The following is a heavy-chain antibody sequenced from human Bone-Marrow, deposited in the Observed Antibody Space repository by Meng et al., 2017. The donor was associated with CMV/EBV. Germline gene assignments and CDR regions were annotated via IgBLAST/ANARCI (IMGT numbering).Heavy chain of an antibody. D-gene: IGHD6-13*01. CDR1: GFTFNTYS. CDR2: VSGDNKFI. CDR3: ARGLPVTAANQYSDL. V-gene: IGHV3-21*06. J-gene: IGHJ2*01. Sequence: GGSLRLSCAGSGFTFNTYSLNWVRRAPGKGLEWVSSVSGDNKFIYYGDSLKGRPTISRDNARYSVFLPLDSLRCQDTAVYYCARGLPVTAANQYSDLWGRGTLVTVSS.